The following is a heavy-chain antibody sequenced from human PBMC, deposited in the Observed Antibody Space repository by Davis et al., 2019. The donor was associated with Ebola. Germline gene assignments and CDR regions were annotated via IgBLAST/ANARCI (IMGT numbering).Heavy chain of an antibody. CDR3: ARDPDYGDPGPWFDF. Sequence: HTGGSLRLSCAASGFTFISYWMHWVRQAPGKGLVWVARINIDGSSTIYADSVEGRFTVSRDNAKNTLYLEMNSLRAEDTAVYYCARDPDYGDPGPWFDFWGRGTQVTVSS. CDR1: GFTFISYW. J-gene: IGHJ4*02. V-gene: IGHV3-74*01. D-gene: IGHD4-17*01. CDR2: INIDGSST.